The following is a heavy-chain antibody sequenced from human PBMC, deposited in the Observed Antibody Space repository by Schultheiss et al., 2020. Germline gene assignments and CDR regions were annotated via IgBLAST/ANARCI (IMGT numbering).Heavy chain of an antibody. CDR1: GFTFSSYW. Sequence: GESLKISCAASGFTFSSYWMSWVRQAPGKGLEWVANIKQDGSEKYYVDSVKGRFTISRDNAKNSLYLQMNSLRAEDTAVYYCARDMGIYGQFDHWGQGILVTVSS. CDR2: IKQDGSEK. J-gene: IGHJ4*02. CDR3: ARDMGIYGQFDH. D-gene: IGHD3-10*01. V-gene: IGHV3-7*03.